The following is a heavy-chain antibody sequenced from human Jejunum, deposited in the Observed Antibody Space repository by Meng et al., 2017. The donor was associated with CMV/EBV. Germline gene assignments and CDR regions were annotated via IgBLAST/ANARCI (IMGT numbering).Heavy chain of an antibody. D-gene: IGHD2-2*02. Sequence: ASGFAFSDYSMNWVRQAPGGGLEWFSIVYRQSRAKYYAESVRGRFTISRDDSTSTLYLQMNSLRADDTATYYCAKDTTPDSRYNFDCWGQGTLVTVSS. CDR2: VYRQSRAK. CDR3: AKDTTPDSRYNFDC. V-gene: IGHV3-23*03. CDR1: GFAFSDYS. J-gene: IGHJ4*02.